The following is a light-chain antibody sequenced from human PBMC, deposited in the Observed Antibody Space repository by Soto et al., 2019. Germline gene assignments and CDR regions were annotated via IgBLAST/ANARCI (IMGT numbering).Light chain of an antibody. V-gene: IGKV1-39*01. Sequence: DIQMTQSPFSLSASVGDRVTITCRASQSISTYVNWYQQKAAKAPKLLIYAASRLQTELPSRFVGGGSDTEFTLTITSLQPEDFATYYCQQSHGIPYTFGQGTKLKIK. J-gene: IGKJ2*01. CDR3: QQSHGIPYT. CDR2: AAS. CDR1: QSISTY.